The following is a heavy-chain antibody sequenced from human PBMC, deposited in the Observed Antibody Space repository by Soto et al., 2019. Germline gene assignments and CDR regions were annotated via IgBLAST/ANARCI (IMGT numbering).Heavy chain of an antibody. Sequence: GGSLRLSCAASGFTFSSYSMNWVRQAPGKGLEWVSYISSSSSTIYYADSVKGRFTISRDNAKNSLYLQMNSLRAEDTAVYYCARNLMRSLYYFDYWGQGTLVTVSS. CDR3: ARNLMRSLYYFDY. J-gene: IGHJ4*02. CDR2: ISSSSSTI. D-gene: IGHD2-8*01. V-gene: IGHV3-48*01. CDR1: GFTFSSYS.